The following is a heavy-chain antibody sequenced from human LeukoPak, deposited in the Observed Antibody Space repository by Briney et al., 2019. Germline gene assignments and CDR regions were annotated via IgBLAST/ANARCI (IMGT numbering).Heavy chain of an antibody. V-gene: IGHV3-7*01. CDR1: GFTFSSYW. D-gene: IGHD5-24*01. Sequence: PGGSLGLSCAASGFTFSSYWMNWVRQAPGKGLEWVANIKPDGRERYSVDSVKGRFTISRDNAKNSLYLQMNSLRVEDTAVYYCARGLRWHDYWGQGTLVTVSS. J-gene: IGHJ4*02. CDR2: IKPDGRER. CDR3: ARGLRWHDY.